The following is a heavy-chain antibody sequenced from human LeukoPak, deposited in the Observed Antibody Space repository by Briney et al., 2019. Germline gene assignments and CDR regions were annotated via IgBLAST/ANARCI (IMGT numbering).Heavy chain of an antibody. CDR1: GGSICSSSYY. Sequence: SETLSLTCTVSGGSICSSSYYWGWIRQPPGKGLEWIGSIYYSGSTYYNPSLKSRVTISVDMSKNQFSLKLSSVTAADTAVYYCASLEAMAEDAFDIWGQGTMVTVSS. D-gene: IGHD5-24*01. CDR2: IYYSGST. V-gene: IGHV4-39*01. CDR3: ASLEAMAEDAFDI. J-gene: IGHJ3*02.